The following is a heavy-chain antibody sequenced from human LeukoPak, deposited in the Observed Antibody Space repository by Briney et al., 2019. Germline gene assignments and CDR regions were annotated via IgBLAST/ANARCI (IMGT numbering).Heavy chain of an antibody. J-gene: IGHJ4*02. D-gene: IGHD5-24*01. CDR2: IIPIFGIA. CDR3: ARGTHGDGYPAGGGFDY. V-gene: IGHV1-69*10. Sequence: ASVKVSCKASGGTFSSYAISWVRQAPGQGLEWMGGIIPIFGIANYAQKFQGRVTITADKSTSTAYMELSSLRSEDTAVYYCARGTHGDGYPAGGGFDYWGQGTLVTVSS. CDR1: GGTFSSYA.